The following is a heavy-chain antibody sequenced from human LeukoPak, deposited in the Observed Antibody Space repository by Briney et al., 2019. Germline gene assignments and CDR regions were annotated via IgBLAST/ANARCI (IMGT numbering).Heavy chain of an antibody. CDR2: IRQDESER. J-gene: IGHJ6*03. CDR1: GFSFSSYW. Sequence: PGGSLRLSCEGSGFSFSSYWMTWVGQLPGKGPEWVANIRQDESERYFADSVKGRFTISRDNAKKSVYLHMSSLRAEDTALYYCARLSAYYYGSYFYYYMDVWGKGTTVTVSS. CDR3: ARLSAYYYGSYFYYYMDV. D-gene: IGHD3-10*01. V-gene: IGHV3-7*01.